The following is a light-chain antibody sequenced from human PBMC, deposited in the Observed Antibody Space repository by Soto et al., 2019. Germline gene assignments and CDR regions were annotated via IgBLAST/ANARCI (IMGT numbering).Light chain of an antibody. J-gene: IGKJ1*01. CDR1: QSVSSSY. Sequence: EVVLTQSPGTLSLSPGERATLSCRASQSVSSSYLAWYQQKPGQAPTLLIYGTSSRATGIADRFSGSGSGTDFTLTISSLEPEDFAVYYCQQYGSSSWTFGQGTKVEIK. CDR3: QQYGSSSWT. CDR2: GTS. V-gene: IGKV3-20*01.